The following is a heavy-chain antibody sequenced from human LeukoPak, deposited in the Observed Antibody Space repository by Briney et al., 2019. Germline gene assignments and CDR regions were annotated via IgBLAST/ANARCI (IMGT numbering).Heavy chain of an antibody. CDR1: GFTFSDYY. CDR3: AREISGYYETSGYYSAFDY. V-gene: IGHV3-11*01. CDR2: ISSRGSSI. Sequence: GGSLRLSCAASGFTFSDYYMSWLRQAPGKGLEWVSYISSRGSSIYHADSVKGRFTISRDNAKNSLYLQMNTLRAEDTAVYYCAREISGYYETSGYYSAFDYWGQGTLVTVSS. J-gene: IGHJ4*02. D-gene: IGHD3-22*01.